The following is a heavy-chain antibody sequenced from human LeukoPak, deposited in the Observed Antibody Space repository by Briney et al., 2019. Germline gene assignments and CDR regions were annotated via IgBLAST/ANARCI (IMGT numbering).Heavy chain of an antibody. Sequence: SQTLSLTCTVSGDSVSSGTYYWSWIRQPPGKGLEWIGYIYYSGSTDSNPSLKSRVTISVDTSKNQISLNLSSVTAADTAVYYCARTYCRGGSCHFDYWGQGTLVTVSS. V-gene: IGHV4-61*01. J-gene: IGHJ4*02. CDR3: ARTYCRGGSCHFDY. D-gene: IGHD2-15*01. CDR2: IYYSGST. CDR1: GDSVSSGTYY.